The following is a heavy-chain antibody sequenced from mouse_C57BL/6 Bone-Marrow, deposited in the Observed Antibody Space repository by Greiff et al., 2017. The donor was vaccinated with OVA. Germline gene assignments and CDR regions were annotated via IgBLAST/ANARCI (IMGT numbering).Heavy chain of an antibody. CDR3: ARSCGNYGYCDY. CDR1: GYTFTSYW. Sequence: VQLQESGAELVRPGASVKLSCKASGYTFTSYWMHWVKQRPGQGLEWIGVIDPSDSYTNYNQKFKGKATLTVDTSSSTAYMQLSSLTSEDSAVYYCARSCGNYGYCDYGGQGTTLTVSS. V-gene: IGHV1-59*01. D-gene: IGHD2-1*01. CDR2: IDPSDSYT. J-gene: IGHJ2*01.